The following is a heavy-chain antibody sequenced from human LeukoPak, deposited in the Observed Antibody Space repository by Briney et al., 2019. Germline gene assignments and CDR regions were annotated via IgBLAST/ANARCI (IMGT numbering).Heavy chain of an antibody. V-gene: IGHV3-48*03. CDR2: ISSSGSAI. D-gene: IGHD4-17*01. CDR1: GFTFTNYE. CDR3: ARDYGDYGEYFDS. J-gene: IGHJ4*02. Sequence: GGSLRLSCAASGFTFTNYEMNWVRQAPGKGLEWVSYISSSGSAIYDADSVKGRFTISRDNAKNSLYLQMNSLRDEDSAVYYCARDYGDYGEYFDSWGQGTLVTVSS.